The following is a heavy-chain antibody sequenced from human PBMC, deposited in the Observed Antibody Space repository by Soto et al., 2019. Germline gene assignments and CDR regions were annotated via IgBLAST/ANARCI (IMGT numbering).Heavy chain of an antibody. D-gene: IGHD3-3*01. CDR3: ARGYYDFWSGYSYWYFDL. CDR1: GYTFTSYG. V-gene: IGHV1-18*04. Sequence: GASVKVSCKASGYTFTSYGISWVRQAPGQGLEWMGWISAYNGNTNYAQKLQGRVTMTTDTSTSTAYMELRSLRSDDTAVYYCARGYYDFWSGYSYWYFDLWGRGTLVTV. J-gene: IGHJ2*01. CDR2: ISAYNGNT.